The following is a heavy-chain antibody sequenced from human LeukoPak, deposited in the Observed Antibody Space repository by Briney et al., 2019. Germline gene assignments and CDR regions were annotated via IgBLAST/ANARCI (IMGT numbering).Heavy chain of an antibody. CDR2: IKEDGSEN. D-gene: IGHD1-1*01. CDR1: GFTFSRYW. CDR3: ARQRYSDY. Sequence: PGGSLRLSCAASGFTFSRYWMTWVRQAPGKGLEWVANIKEDGSENSYVEPVKGRFTISRDNAKNSLYLQLNSLRAEDTAAYFCARQRYSDYWGQGTLVTVSS. V-gene: IGHV3-7*01. J-gene: IGHJ4*02.